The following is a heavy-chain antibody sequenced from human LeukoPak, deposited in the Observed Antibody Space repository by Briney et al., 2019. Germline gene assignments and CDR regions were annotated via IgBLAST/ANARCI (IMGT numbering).Heavy chain of an antibody. J-gene: IGHJ3*01. CDR3: ARDTSGWYNDAFDL. CDR2: ISSDSSSI. D-gene: IGHD6-19*01. V-gene: IGHV3-48*02. CDR1: GFGFSFYS. Sequence: GGPLRLSCVASGFGFSFYSMNWVRQAPGKGLEWLSYISSDSSSIYDAESVKGRFTVSRDNGKNSLYLQMNSLRDEDTAVYYCARDTSGWYNDAFDLWGQGTRVIVSS.